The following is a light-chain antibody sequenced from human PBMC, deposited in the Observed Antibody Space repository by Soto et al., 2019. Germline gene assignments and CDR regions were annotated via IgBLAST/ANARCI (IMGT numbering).Light chain of an antibody. CDR2: AAS. V-gene: IGKV1-39*01. CDR1: QTISNY. J-gene: IGKJ4*01. Sequence: DIQMTQSPSSLSASVGDRVTITCRASQTISNYLNWYQQKPGKAPKLLIFAASSLQSGVPSRFSGSGSGTDFTLTISSLQPEDSASYFCQQSISAPLTFGGGTKVEIQ. CDR3: QQSISAPLT.